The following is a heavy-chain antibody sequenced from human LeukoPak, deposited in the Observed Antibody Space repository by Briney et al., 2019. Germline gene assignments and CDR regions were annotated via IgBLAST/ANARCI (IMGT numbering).Heavy chain of an antibody. Sequence: PSQTLSLTCTVSGGSISSDDYYWRWLRQPPGKGLEWIGHITYRGSTDYSPSLRSRVTMSVDTSKHQFSLKLNSVTGAETAMYFCARGGVGGYEYFDSWGQGTLVAVSS. V-gene: IGHV4-30-4*01. D-gene: IGHD5-12*01. CDR2: ITYRGST. J-gene: IGHJ4*02. CDR1: GGSISSDDYY. CDR3: ARGGVGGYEYFDS.